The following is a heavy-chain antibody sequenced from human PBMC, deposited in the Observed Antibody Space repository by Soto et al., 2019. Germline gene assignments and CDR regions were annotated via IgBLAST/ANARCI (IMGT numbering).Heavy chain of an antibody. V-gene: IGHV3-7*03. CDR1: GFTFSAYW. D-gene: IGHD3-3*01. J-gene: IGHJ4*02. CDR3: VRDNSGIFGVDY. Sequence: GGSLRLSCAASGFTFSAYWMSWVRQAPGKGLEWVASIKQDGSEKYYVDSVKGRFTISRDNAKNSLNLQVNSLRFEDTAVYYCVRDNSGIFGVDYWGQGALVTVSS. CDR2: IKQDGSEK.